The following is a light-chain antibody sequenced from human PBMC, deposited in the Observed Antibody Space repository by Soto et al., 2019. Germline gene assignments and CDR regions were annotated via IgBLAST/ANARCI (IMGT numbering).Light chain of an antibody. CDR2: AAS. V-gene: IGKV3-15*01. J-gene: IGKJ1*01. Sequence: EIVLTQSPATLSVSPGERATLSCMASKSVSSDLAWYQQKPGQAPRLLIYAASTRASGIPARFSGSGSGTEFTLTISSLQSEDFAVYYCQQYNNWPPTFGQGTKVEIK. CDR1: KSVSSD. CDR3: QQYNNWPPT.